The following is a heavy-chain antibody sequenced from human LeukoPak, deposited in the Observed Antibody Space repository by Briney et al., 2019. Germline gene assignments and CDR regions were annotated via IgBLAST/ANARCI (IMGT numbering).Heavy chain of an antibody. J-gene: IGHJ5*02. CDR2: INHSGST. V-gene: IGHV4-39*07. CDR1: GGSISSGGYY. CDR3: ARRGTMVRGWWFDP. Sequence: SETLSLTCTVSGGSISSGGYYWSWIRQPPGKGLEWIGEINHSGSTNYNPSLKSRVTISVDTSKNQFSLKLSSVTAADTAVYYCARRGTMVRGWWFDPWGRGTLVTVSS. D-gene: IGHD3-10*01.